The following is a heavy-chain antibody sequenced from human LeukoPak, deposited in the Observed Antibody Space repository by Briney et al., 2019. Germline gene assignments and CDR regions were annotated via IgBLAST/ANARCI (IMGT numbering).Heavy chain of an antibody. J-gene: IGHJ4*02. V-gene: IGHV1-2*02. D-gene: IGHD6-19*01. CDR3: ARGTAVAGATTRFPFDY. Sequence: ASVKVSCKASGYTFTGHYMHWVRQAPGQGLEWMGWINPNSGGTNYAQKFQGRVTMTRDTSISTAYMELSRLRSDDTAVYYCARGTAVAGATTRFPFDYWGQGALVTVSS. CDR2: INPNSGGT. CDR1: GYTFTGHY.